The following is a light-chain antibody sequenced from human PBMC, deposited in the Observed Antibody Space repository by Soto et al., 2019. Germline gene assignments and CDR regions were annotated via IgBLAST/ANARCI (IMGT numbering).Light chain of an antibody. J-gene: IGKJ2*01. V-gene: IGKV1-5*01. CDR2: DVS. Sequence: DIRMTQSPSTLSASVGDRVTLTGRASQSISRWLAWYRQKPGKAPELLIFDVSRRETGVPLRFSGSGSGTEFTLTISSLQPDDFATYYCQQYSSFFYSFGQGTRL. CDR3: QQYSSFFYS. CDR1: QSISRW.